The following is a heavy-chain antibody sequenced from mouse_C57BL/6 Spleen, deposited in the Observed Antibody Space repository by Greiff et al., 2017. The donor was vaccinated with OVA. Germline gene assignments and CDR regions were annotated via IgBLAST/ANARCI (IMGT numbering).Heavy chain of an antibody. CDR2: IDPSDSYT. J-gene: IGHJ2*01. D-gene: IGHD2-3*01. V-gene: IGHV1-59*01. CDR1: GYTFTSYW. CDR3: ARGDGYYGY. Sequence: VQLQQPGAELVRPGTSVKLSCKASGYTFTSYWMHWVKQRPGQGLEWIGVIDPSDSYTNYNQKFKGKATLTVDTSSSTAYMQLSSLTSEDSAVYYCARGDGYYGYWGQGTTLTVSS.